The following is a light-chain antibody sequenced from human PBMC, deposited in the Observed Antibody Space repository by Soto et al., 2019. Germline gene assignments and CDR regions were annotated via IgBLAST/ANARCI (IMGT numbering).Light chain of an antibody. CDR1: QGVKTN. Sequence: ETVMTQSPDTLSVSPGERATLSCRASQGVKTNLAWFQQKPGQAPRLLIYGASIRATGIPARFSGSGSGTDFTLTISSLQFEDSAVYYCQQYDDWPPWTFGQGTRVEIK. CDR2: GAS. CDR3: QQYDDWPPWT. J-gene: IGKJ1*01. V-gene: IGKV3-15*01.